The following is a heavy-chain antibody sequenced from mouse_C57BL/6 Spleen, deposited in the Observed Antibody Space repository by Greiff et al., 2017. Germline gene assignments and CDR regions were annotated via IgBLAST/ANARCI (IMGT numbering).Heavy chain of an antibody. V-gene: IGHV1-61*01. CDR2: IYPSDSET. Sequence: QVQLKQPGAELVRPGSSVKLSCKASGYTFTSYWMDWVKQRPGQGLEWIGIIYPSDSETHYNQKFKDKATLTVDKSSSTAYMQLSSLTSEDSAVYYCARRDDYEAMDYWGQGTSVTVSS. CDR3: ARRDDYEAMDY. J-gene: IGHJ4*01. CDR1: GYTFTSYW.